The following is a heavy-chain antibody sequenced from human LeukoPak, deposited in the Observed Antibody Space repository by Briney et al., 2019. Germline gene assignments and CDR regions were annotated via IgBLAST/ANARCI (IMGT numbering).Heavy chain of an antibody. D-gene: IGHD7-27*01. CDR2: IYHTGST. Sequence: TSETLSLTCTISGGSVSDYYWSWIRQSPGKGLEWIGYIYHTGSTSYSPSLKSRVTISADTSQNQFSLKLSSVTAADTAVYYCASRKLGNDYWGQGTLVTVSS. J-gene: IGHJ4*02. CDR3: ASRKLGNDY. V-gene: IGHV4-59*02. CDR1: GGSVSDYY.